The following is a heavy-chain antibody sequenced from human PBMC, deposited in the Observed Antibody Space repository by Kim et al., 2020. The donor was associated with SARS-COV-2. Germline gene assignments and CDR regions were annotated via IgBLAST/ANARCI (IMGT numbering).Heavy chain of an antibody. CDR3: ARDLKGSSWYFLS. D-gene: IGHD6-13*01. J-gene: IGHJ4*02. V-gene: IGHV1-69*01. Sequence: YAQKFQGRVTITADESTSTAYMELSSLRSEDTAVYYCARDLKGSSWYFLSWGQGTLVTVSS.